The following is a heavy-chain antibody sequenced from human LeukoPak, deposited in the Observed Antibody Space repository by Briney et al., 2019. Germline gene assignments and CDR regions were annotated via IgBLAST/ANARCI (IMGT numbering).Heavy chain of an antibody. V-gene: IGHV1-18*01. CDR1: GYTFTSYG. CDR2: ISAYNGNT. J-gene: IGHJ4*02. D-gene: IGHD4-17*01. CDR3: ARADDYADPFDY. Sequence: ASVKVPCKASGYTFTSYGISWVRQAPGQGLEWMGWISAYNGNTNYAQKLQGRVTMTTDTSTSTAYMELRSLRSDDTAVYYCARADDYADPFDYWGQGTLVTVSS.